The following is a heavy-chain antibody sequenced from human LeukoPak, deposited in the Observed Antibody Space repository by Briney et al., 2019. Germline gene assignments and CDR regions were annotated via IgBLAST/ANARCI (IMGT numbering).Heavy chain of an antibody. CDR1: AFTFSSYA. CDR2: ISGSGGST. Sequence: PGGSLRLSRAASAFTFSSYAMNWVRRATGKGLEWVSGISGSGGSTYYADSVKGRFTISRDNSKNMLYLQMNSLRAEDMGVYYCAILLVSLIDPCGQGTLVTVSS. D-gene: IGHD5/OR15-5a*01. V-gene: IGHV3-23*01. CDR3: AILLVSLIDP. J-gene: IGHJ5*02.